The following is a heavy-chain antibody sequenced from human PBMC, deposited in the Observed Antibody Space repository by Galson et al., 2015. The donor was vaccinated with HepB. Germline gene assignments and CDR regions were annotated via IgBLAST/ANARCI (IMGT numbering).Heavy chain of an antibody. CDR1: GGSISSYY. Sequence: SETLSLTCTVSGGSISSYYWSWIRQPPGKGLEWIGYIYYSGSTNYNPSPKSRVTISVDTSKNQFSLKLSSVTAADTAVYYCATLAAAGPIDYWGQGTLVTVSS. D-gene: IGHD6-13*01. V-gene: IGHV4-59*01. CDR3: ATLAAAGPIDY. CDR2: IYYSGST. J-gene: IGHJ4*02.